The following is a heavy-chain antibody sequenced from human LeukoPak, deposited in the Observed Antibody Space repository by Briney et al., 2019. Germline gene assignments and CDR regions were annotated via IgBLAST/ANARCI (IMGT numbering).Heavy chain of an antibody. CDR3: ARGTEDYGGNSEWYFDY. D-gene: IGHD4-23*01. CDR2: IYYSGST. Sequence: PQTLSLTCTVSGGSISSGDYYWSWIRQPPGKGLEWIGYIYYSGSTYYNPSLKSRVTISVDTSKNQFSLKLSSVTAADTAVYYCARGTEDYGGNSEWYFDYWGQGTLVTVSS. V-gene: IGHV4-30-4*01. CDR1: GGSISSGDYY. J-gene: IGHJ4*02.